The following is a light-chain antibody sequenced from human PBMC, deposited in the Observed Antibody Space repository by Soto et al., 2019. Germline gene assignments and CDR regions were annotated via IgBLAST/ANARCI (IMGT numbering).Light chain of an antibody. CDR2: EVS. V-gene: IGLV2-14*01. J-gene: IGLJ2*01. CDR3: SSYTSSSALV. Sequence: QSVLTQPPSASGTPGQRVTISCSGSSSNIGSNYVYWYQHHPGKVPKLIIYEVSKRPSGVSHRFSASKSGNTASLTISGLQAEDEADYYCSSYTSSSALVFGGGTKLTVL. CDR1: SSNIGSNY.